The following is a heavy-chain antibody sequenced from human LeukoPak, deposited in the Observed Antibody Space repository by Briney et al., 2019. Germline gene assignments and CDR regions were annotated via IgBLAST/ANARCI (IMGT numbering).Heavy chain of an antibody. J-gene: IGHJ4*02. V-gene: IGHV3-74*01. CDR3: ARHLYFDF. Sequence: GGSLRFSCAASGFTFSDWWMHWVRQAPGKGPMWVSRINSAGSDTNYADSVKGRFTISRDNAKNTLYLQMKSLRAEDTAVYYCARHLYFDFWGQGTLVTVSS. CDR1: GFTFSDWW. CDR2: INSAGSDT.